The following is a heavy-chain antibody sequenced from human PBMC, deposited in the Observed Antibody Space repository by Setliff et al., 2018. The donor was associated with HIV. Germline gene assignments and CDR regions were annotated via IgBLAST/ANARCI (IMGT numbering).Heavy chain of an antibody. D-gene: IGHD3-16*02. CDR3: TSHVGYIWGSSRSAQQVFEDY. Sequence: GESLKISCAASGFTFSGSEMHWVRQASGKGLEWVGRIRSKANSYAKAYAASLKGRFTISRDDSKNTAYLQMNSLKTEDTAVYYCTSHVGYIWGSSRSAQQVFEDYWGQGTLVTVSS. V-gene: IGHV3-73*01. CDR1: GFTFSGSE. J-gene: IGHJ4*02. CDR2: IRSKANSYAK.